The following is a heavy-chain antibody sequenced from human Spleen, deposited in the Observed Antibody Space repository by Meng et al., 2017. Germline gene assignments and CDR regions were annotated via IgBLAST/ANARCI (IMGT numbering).Heavy chain of an antibody. D-gene: IGHD5-12*01. V-gene: IGHV3-15*01. CDR1: GFTFSNAY. J-gene: IGHJ4*02. CDR3: SGHIDY. Sequence: GEWLEGVVGLVMPGGSLRLSCEGSGFTFSNAYMTWVRQVPGKRLEWVGRIKSKPDGETIDYAAPVKGRFTISRDDSKNTVYLQMNSLKTEDTAVYYCSGHIDYWGQGTLVTVSS. CDR2: IKSKPDGETI.